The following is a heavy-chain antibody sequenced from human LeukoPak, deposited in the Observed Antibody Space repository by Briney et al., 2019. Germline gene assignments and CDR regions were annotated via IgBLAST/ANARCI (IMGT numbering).Heavy chain of an antibody. V-gene: IGHV4-59*01. CDR3: ARAEDYSNYSG. Sequence: PSETLSLTCTVSGGSISSYYWSWIRQPPGKGLEWIGYIYYSGSTNYNPSLKSRVTISVDTSKNQFSLKLSSVTAADTAVYYCARAEDYSNYSGWGQGTLVTVSP. CDR2: IYYSGST. J-gene: IGHJ4*02. D-gene: IGHD4-11*01. CDR1: GGSISSYY.